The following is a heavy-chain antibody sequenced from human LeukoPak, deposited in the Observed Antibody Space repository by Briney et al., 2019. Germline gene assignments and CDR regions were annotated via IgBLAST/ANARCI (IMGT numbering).Heavy chain of an antibody. J-gene: IGHJ3*02. D-gene: IGHD3-10*01. CDR2: ISAYNGNT. Sequence: ASVKVSCKASGYTFTSYGISWVRQAPGQGLEWMGWISAYNGNTNYAQKLQGRVTMTTDTSTSTAYMELRSLRSDDTAVYYCARKIRDGSGSYAFDIWGQGTNVTGSS. CDR1: GYTFTSYG. CDR3: ARKIRDGSGSYAFDI. V-gene: IGHV1-18*01.